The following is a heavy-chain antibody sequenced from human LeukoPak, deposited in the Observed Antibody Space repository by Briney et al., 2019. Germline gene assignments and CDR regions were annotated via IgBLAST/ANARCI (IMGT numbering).Heavy chain of an antibody. CDR1: GGSINNYY. CDR3: STSSGWRSHWFDP. V-gene: IGHV4-59*08. CDR2: FYYSGST. Sequence: SETLSLTCTVSGGSINNYYLNWIRQPPGKGLEGIGYFYYSGSTNYNPSLESRVTISVDTSKNQFSLRLISVTAADTAVYYCSTSSGWRSHWFDPWGQGTLVTVSS. D-gene: IGHD6-19*01. J-gene: IGHJ5*02.